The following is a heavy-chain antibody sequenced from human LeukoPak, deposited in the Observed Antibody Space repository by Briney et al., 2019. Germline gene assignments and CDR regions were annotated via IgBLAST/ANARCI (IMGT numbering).Heavy chain of an antibody. Sequence: PGGSLRLSCAASGFTFSSYAMHWVRQAPGKGLEWVAVISYDGINKYYADSVKGRFTISRDNSKNTLYLQMNSLRAEDTAVYYCARDQGSTSCLDYWGQGTLVTVSS. J-gene: IGHJ4*02. CDR2: ISYDGINK. CDR1: GFTFSSYA. V-gene: IGHV3-30*04. CDR3: ARDQGSTSCLDY. D-gene: IGHD2-2*01.